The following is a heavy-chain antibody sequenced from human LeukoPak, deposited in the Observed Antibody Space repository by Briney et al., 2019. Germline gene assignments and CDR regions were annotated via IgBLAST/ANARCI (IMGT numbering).Heavy chain of an antibody. CDR3: ARDGTVGFDY. CDR2: IYTSGST. V-gene: IGHV4-4*07. J-gene: IGHJ4*02. Sequence: PGGSLRLSCAASGFTFSSYAMSWIRQPARKGLEWIGRIYTSGSTNYNPSLKSRVTMSVDTSKNQFSLKLSSVTAADTAVYYCARDGTVGFDYWGQGTLVTVSS. CDR1: GFTFSSYA. D-gene: IGHD4-23*01.